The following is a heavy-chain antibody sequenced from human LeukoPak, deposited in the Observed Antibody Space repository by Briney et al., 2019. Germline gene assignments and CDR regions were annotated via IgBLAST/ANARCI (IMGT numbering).Heavy chain of an antibody. CDR3: ARGPSDWDY. V-gene: IGHV3-21*01. D-gene: IGHD2-2*01. Sequence: GGSLRLSCEASGFTFSSSWMTWVRQAPGKGLEWVSSISSSSSYIYYADSVKGRFTISRDNAKNSLYLQMNSLRAGDTAVYYCARGPSDWDYWGQGTLVTVSS. CDR2: ISSSSSYI. J-gene: IGHJ4*02. CDR1: GFTFSSSW.